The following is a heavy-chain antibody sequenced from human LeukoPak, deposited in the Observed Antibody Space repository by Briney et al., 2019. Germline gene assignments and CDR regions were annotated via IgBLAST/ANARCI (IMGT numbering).Heavy chain of an antibody. D-gene: IGHD4-11*01. J-gene: IGHJ6*02. Sequence: SQTLSLTCTVSGGSSSSGGYYWSWIRQHPGRGLEWIGYIYYSGSTYYNPSLKSRVTISVDTSKNQFSLKLSSVTAADTAVYYCARGEPVTTVHQYYYYGMDVWGQGTTVTVSS. V-gene: IGHV4-31*03. CDR3: ARGEPVTTVHQYYYYGMDV. CDR1: GGSSSSGGYY. CDR2: IYYSGST.